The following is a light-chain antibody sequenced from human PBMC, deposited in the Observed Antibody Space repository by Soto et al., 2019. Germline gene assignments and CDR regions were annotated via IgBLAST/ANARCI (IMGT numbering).Light chain of an antibody. CDR2: GAS. J-gene: IGKJ1*01. Sequence: ESVLTQSPGTLSLSPGEKATLSCRASQSVSSSYLAWYQQKPGQAPRLLIYGASSMATGIPDRFSGSGSGTDFTLTVSRLEPEDLAVYYCQQFGSSSWPFGQGTKVEIK. V-gene: IGKV3-20*01. CDR3: QQFGSSSWP. CDR1: QSVSSSY.